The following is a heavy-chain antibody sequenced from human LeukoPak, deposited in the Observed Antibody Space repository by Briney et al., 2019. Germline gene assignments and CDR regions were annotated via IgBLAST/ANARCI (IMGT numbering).Heavy chain of an antibody. D-gene: IGHD6-6*01. Sequence: ASVKVSCKASGYTFTGYYMHWVRQAPGQGLEWMGWINPNSGGTNYAQKFQGRVTMTRDTSISTAYMELSRLRSDDTAVYYCARDRGESIAARPLDYWGQGTLVTVSS. CDR1: GYTFTGYY. J-gene: IGHJ4*02. CDR2: INPNSGGT. V-gene: IGHV1-2*02. CDR3: ARDRGESIAARPLDY.